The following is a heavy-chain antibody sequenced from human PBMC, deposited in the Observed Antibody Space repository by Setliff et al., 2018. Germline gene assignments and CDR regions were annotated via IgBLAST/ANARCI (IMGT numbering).Heavy chain of an antibody. CDR3: ARGHTSMAP. V-gene: IGHV3-11*01. CDR1: GFTFSNAW. CDR2: ITSSGDTM. Sequence: GSLRLSCAASGFTFSNAWMNWVRQAPGKGLEWVSYITSSGDTMNYADSVKGRFTISRDNAKNSLHLQMNSLRAEDTAVYYCARGHTSMAPWGQGTLVTVSS. J-gene: IGHJ5*02. D-gene: IGHD5-18*01.